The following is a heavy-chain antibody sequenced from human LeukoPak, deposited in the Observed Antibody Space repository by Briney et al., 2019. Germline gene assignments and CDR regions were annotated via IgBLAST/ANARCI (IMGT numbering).Heavy chain of an antibody. J-gene: IGHJ4*02. CDR2: IYYSGST. D-gene: IGHD2-15*01. CDR3: ASYCSGGSCYDLTFDY. CDR1: GGSISSSSYY. V-gene: IGHV4-39*01. Sequence: SETLSLTCTVSGGSISSSSYYWGWIRQPPGKGLEWIGSIYYSGSTYYNPSLKGRVTISVDTSKSQFSLKLSSVTAADTAVYYCASYCSGGSCYDLTFDYWGQGTLVTVSS.